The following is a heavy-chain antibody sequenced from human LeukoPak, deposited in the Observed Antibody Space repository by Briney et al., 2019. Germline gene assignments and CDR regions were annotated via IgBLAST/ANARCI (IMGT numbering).Heavy chain of an antibody. CDR2: ISSSSSTI. J-gene: IGHJ4*02. D-gene: IGHD3-3*01. CDR3: ARDLRSYDFWSGYSAYYFDY. V-gene: IGHV3-48*02. CDR1: GFTFSSYS. Sequence: GGSLRLSCAASGFTFSSYSMNWVRQAPGKGLEWVSYISSSSSTIYYADSVKGRFTISRDNAKNSLYLQMNSLRDEDTAVYYCARDLRSYDFWSGYSAYYFDYWGQGTLVTVSS.